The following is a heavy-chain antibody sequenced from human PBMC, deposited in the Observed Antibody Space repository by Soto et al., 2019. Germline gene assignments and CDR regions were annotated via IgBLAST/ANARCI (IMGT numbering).Heavy chain of an antibody. CDR3: ARGEYDILTGYYGYGMDV. D-gene: IGHD3-9*01. V-gene: IGHV4-39*07. Sequence: SETLSLTCTVSGGSISDDTYYWGWIRQPPGKGLEWIGYIYYSGTTSYNPSLKSRVTISVDTSKNHFSLKLSSVTAADTAVYYCARGEYDILTGYYGYGMDVWGQGTTVTVSS. CDR2: IYYSGTT. J-gene: IGHJ6*02. CDR1: GGSISDDTYY.